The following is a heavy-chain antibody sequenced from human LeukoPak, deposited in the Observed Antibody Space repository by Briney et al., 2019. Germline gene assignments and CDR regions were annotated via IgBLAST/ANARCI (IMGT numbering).Heavy chain of an antibody. D-gene: IGHD2-15*01. CDR3: GKDITPGGMDV. J-gene: IGHJ6*02. CDR2: FSLDSNRI. Sequence: SGFSLDSNRIDYADSVKGRFTISRDSAKNSLYLQMNSLRPEDTAVYYCGKDITPGGMDVWGQGTTVTVSS. V-gene: IGHV3-9*01.